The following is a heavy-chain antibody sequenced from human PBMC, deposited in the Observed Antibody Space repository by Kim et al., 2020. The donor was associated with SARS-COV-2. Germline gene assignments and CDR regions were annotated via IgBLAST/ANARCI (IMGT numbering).Heavy chain of an antibody. D-gene: IGHD2-8*02. V-gene: IGHV4-34*01. J-gene: IGHJ4*01. Sequence: SETLSLTCGVYGGSFSSNYWSWIRQPPGKGLEWIGEIHRTGSTNYNPSLKIRVTILIDSSKNQYSLTLRSVTAAATATSFCSGRYCTAGSCTLPLFDYWG. CDR1: GGSFSSNY. CDR2: IHRTGST. CDR3: SGRYCTAGSCTLPLFDY.